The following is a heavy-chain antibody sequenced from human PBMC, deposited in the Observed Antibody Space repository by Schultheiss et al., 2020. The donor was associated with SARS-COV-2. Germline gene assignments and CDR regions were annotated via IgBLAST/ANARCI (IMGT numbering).Heavy chain of an antibody. J-gene: IGHJ4*02. D-gene: IGHD1-26*01. CDR1: GFTFSSYA. CDR3: ARGLKVGVPSL. CDR2: ISYDGSNK. V-gene: IGHV3-30-3*01. Sequence: GGSLRLSCAASGFTFSSYAMHWVRQAPGKGLEWVAVISYDGSNKYYADSVKGRFTISRDNSKNTLYLQMNSLRAEDTAVYYCARGLKVGVPSLWGQGTLVTVSS.